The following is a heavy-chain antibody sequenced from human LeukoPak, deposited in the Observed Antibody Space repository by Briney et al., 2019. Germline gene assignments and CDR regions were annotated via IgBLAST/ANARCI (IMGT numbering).Heavy chain of an antibody. CDR3: ARARGPLVKRYYYMDV. V-gene: IGHV3-21*01. Sequence: GGSLRLSCAASGFTFSSYSMNWVRQAPGKGLEWVSSISSSSSYIYYADSVKGRFTISRDNAKNSLYLQMNSLRAEDTAVYYCARARGPLVKRYYYMDVWGKGTTVAVSS. CDR1: GFTFSSYS. D-gene: IGHD6-13*01. CDR2: ISSSSSYI. J-gene: IGHJ6*03.